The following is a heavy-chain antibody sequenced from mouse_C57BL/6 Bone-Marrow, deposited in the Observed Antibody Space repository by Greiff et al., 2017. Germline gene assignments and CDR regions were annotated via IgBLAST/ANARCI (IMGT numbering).Heavy chain of an antibody. V-gene: IGHV5-6*01. J-gene: IGHJ2*01. CDR1: GFTFSSYG. D-gene: IGHD1-1*01. CDR3: ARLGDTTVVANFDY. CDR2: ISSGGSYT. Sequence: EVKLVESGGDLVKPGGSLKLSCAASGFTFSSYGMSWVRQTPDKRLEWVATISSGGSYTYYPDSVKGRFTISRDNAKNTLYLQMSSLKSEDTAMYYCARLGDTTVVANFDYWGQGTTLTVSS.